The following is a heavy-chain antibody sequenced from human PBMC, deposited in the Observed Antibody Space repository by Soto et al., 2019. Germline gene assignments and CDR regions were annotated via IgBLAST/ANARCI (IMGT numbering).Heavy chain of an antibody. J-gene: IGHJ6*04. CDR2: IYDTGISGYTPST. V-gene: IGHV4-59*01. D-gene: IGHD3-16*01. CDR3: ARGEAAFFYEGVDV. Sequence: SKTMSITCTVSGGSITSSYWSWIRRPPGKGLEWIAYIYDTGISGYTPSTSYNPSLKSRVTMSVDTSKSQFSLKLTSVTAADTAVYYCARGEAAFFYEGVDVWGKGITV. CDR1: GGSITSSY.